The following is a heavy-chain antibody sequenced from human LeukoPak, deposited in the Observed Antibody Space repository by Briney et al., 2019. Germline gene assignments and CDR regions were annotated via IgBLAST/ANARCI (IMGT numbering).Heavy chain of an antibody. CDR3: ARSRRYSSSWNYYYMDV. D-gene: IGHD6-13*01. J-gene: IGHJ6*03. Sequence: SETLSLTCTVSGGSISSSSYYWGWIRQPPGKGLEWIGSIYYSGSTYYNPSLKSRVTIAVATSKNQFSLKLSSVTAADTAVYYCARSRRYSSSWNYYYMDVWGKGTTVTVSS. CDR1: GGSISSSSYY. V-gene: IGHV4-39*07. CDR2: IYYSGST.